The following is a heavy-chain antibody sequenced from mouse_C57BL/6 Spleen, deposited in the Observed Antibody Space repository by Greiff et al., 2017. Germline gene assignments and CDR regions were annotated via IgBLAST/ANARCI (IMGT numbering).Heavy chain of an antibody. Sequence: QVQLQQPGAELVKPGASVKMSCKASGYTFTSYWITWVKQRPGQGLEWIGDIYPGSGSTNYNKKFKSKATLTVDTSSSTAYMQLSSLTSEDSAVYYCARLYDYDGAMDYWGQGTSVTVSS. V-gene: IGHV1-55*01. CDR1: GYTFTSYW. J-gene: IGHJ4*01. CDR2: IYPGSGST. CDR3: ARLYDYDGAMDY. D-gene: IGHD2-4*01.